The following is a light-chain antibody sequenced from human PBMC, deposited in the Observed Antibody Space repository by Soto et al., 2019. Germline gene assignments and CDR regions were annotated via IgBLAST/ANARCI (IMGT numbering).Light chain of an antibody. CDR1: SSDVGGYNF. Sequence: QSALTQPASVSGSPGQSITISCTGTSSDVGGYNFVSWYQQHPGKAPKLMIYDVYNRPSGVSNRVSGSKSGNTASLTISGLQAEDEAEYYCSSYTSTRTLVFGTGTKVTVL. V-gene: IGLV2-14*01. J-gene: IGLJ1*01. CDR2: DVY. CDR3: SSYTSTRTLV.